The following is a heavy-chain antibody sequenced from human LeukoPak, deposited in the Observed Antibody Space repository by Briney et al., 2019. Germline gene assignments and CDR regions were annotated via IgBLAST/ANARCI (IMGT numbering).Heavy chain of an antibody. J-gene: IGHJ4*02. Sequence: GGSLRLSCAASGFTFDDYAMHWVRRAPGKGLEWVSGISWNSGSIGYADSVKGRFTISRDNAKNSLYLQMNSLRAEDTALYYCAKGWRNYMDYWGQGTLVTVSS. D-gene: IGHD3-3*01. CDR2: ISWNSGSI. CDR1: GFTFDDYA. CDR3: AKGWRNYMDY. V-gene: IGHV3-9*01.